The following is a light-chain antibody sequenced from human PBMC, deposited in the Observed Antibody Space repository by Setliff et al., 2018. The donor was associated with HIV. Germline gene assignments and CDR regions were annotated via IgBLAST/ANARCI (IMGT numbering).Light chain of an antibody. CDR3: GAWDSGLSVMV. J-gene: IGLJ2*01. Sequence: QSALTQPPSVSAAPGQKVAISCSGSRSNVGSNPVSWYRQVPGTGPKLLIYEDNKRPSGIPDRFSASKSGTSATLDITGLPTGDEADYFCGAWDSGLSVMVFGGGTKVTVL. CDR1: RSNVGSNP. V-gene: IGLV1-51*01. CDR2: EDN.